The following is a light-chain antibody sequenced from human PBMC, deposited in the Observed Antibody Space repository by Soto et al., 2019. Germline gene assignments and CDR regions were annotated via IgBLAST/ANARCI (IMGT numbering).Light chain of an antibody. J-gene: IGKJ2*01. V-gene: IGKV3-11*01. CDR3: QQRSIWPKT. CDR1: QSVSSY. Sequence: EIVLTQSPATLSLSPGERATLSCRASQSVSSYLAWYQQKPGQAPRLLIYDASNRATGIPARFSGSVSGTDFTLTISSLEPEDFAVYYCQQRSIWPKTFGQGTKLEIK. CDR2: DAS.